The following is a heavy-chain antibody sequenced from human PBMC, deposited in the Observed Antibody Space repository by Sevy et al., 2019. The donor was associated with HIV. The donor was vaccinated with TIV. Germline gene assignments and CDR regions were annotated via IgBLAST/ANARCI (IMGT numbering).Heavy chain of an antibody. V-gene: IGHV3-49*04. Sequence: YLRLSCRASGFTFDDYTMSWVRQAPGKGLEWVAFIRSKAYGGTTEYAASVKGRFTISRDESKSIAYLQMNSLKTEDTAVYYCTRVEGAADWGMDVWGQGPRSPSP. D-gene: IGHD1-26*01. CDR1: GFTFDDYT. J-gene: IGHJ6*02. CDR3: TRVEGAADWGMDV. CDR2: IRSKAYGGTT.